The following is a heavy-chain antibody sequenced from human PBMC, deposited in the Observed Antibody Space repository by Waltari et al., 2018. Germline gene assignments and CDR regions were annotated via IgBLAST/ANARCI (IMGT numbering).Heavy chain of an antibody. CDR3: AKDKGSSSFGVFDY. CDR1: GFTFDDYA. J-gene: IGHJ4*02. D-gene: IGHD6-13*01. Sequence: EVQLVESGGGLVQPGRSLRLSCAASGFTFDDYAMHWVRQAPGKGLEWVSGISWNSGSIGYADSVKGRFTISRDNAKNSLYLQMNSLRAEDTALYYCAKDKGSSSFGVFDYWGQGTLVTVSS. V-gene: IGHV3-9*01. CDR2: ISWNSGSI.